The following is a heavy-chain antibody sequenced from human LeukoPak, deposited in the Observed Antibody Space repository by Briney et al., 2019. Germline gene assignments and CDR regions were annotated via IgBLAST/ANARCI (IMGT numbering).Heavy chain of an antibody. V-gene: IGHV1-18*01. J-gene: IGHJ3*02. CDR1: GYTFGQDS. CDR3: ARDYILPLETDNGDGFAI. Sequence: GDSVKLSCKASGYTFGQDSISWVRQAPGKGFEWMGWVTPSHTTRVYAQEFQGRVTMAADTNTNTVSMELRSLRFDETAIYFCARDYILPLETDNGDGFAIWGQGTVVTVSS. CDR2: VTPSHTTR. D-gene: IGHD3-3*02.